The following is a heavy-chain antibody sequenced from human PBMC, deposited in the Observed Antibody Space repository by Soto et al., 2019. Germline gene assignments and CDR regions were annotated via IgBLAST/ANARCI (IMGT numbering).Heavy chain of an antibody. CDR3: ARVPRYDFCSFDP. Sequence: ASVKVSCKASGYTFFNYGISCGRQAPGQGLEWMGWISAYNGNTNYVQKLQGRVTMTTDTSTSTAYMELRSLTYDDTAVYYCARVPRYDFCSFDPCGQGTLVTGSA. J-gene: IGHJ5*02. CDR2: ISAYNGNT. D-gene: IGHD3-3*01. V-gene: IGHV1-18*01. CDR1: GYTFFNYG.